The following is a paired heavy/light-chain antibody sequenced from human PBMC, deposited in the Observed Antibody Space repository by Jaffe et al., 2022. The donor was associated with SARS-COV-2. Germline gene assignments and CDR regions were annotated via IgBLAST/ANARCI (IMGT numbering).Heavy chain of an antibody. CDR1: GGSISSGGYY. V-gene: IGHV4-31*03. CDR3: AIMDYYDSSAVPHEKYYFDY. D-gene: IGHD3-22*01. Sequence: QVQLQESGPGLVKPSQTLSLTCTVSGGSISSGGYYWSWIRQHPGKGLEWIGYIYYSGSTYYNPSLKSRVTISVDTSKNQFSLKLSSVTAADTAVYYCAIMDYYDSSAVPHEKYYFDYWGQGTLVTVSS. J-gene: IGHJ4*02. CDR2: IYYSGST.
Light chain of an antibody. CDR1: QSVSSY. V-gene: IGKV3-11*01. CDR3: QQRSNWPIT. Sequence: EIVLTQSPATLSLSPGERATLSCRASQSVSSYLAWYQQKPGQAPRLLIYDASNRATGIPARFSGSGSGTDFTLTISSLEPEDFAVYYCQQRSNWPITFGQGTRLEIK. J-gene: IGKJ5*01. CDR2: DAS.